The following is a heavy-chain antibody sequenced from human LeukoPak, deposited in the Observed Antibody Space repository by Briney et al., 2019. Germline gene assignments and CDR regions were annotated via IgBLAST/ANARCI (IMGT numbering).Heavy chain of an antibody. CDR3: AKCYGSGSCVFDY. J-gene: IGHJ4*02. V-gene: IGHV3-9*01. D-gene: IGHD3-10*01. CDR1: GFTFDDYA. Sequence: GGSLRLSCAASGFTFDDYAMHWVRHAPGKGLEWVSGISWNSGSIGYADSVKGRFTISRDNAKNSLYLQMNSLRAEDTALYYCAKCYGSGSCVFDYWGQGTLGTVSS. CDR2: ISWNSGSI.